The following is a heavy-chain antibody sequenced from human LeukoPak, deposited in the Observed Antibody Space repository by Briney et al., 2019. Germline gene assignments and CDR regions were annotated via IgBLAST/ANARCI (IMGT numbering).Heavy chain of an antibody. J-gene: IGHJ4*02. CDR3: AKDPRLLWFGELPIDY. CDR1: GFTFSSDA. CDR2: ISGSGGST. D-gene: IGHD3-10*01. Sequence: GGSLRLSCAASGFTFSSDAMSWVRQAPGKGLEWVSAISGSGGSTYYADSVKGRFTISRDNSKNTLYLQMNSLRAEDTAVYYCAKDPRLLWFGELPIDYWGQGTLVTVSS. V-gene: IGHV3-23*01.